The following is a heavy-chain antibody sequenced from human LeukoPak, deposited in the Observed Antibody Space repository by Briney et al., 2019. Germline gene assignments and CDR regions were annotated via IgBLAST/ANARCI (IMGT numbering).Heavy chain of an antibody. CDR2: ISTSSTYI. Sequence: GGSLRLSCASSEFTLRSYSMHWVRQAPGKGLEWVSYISTSSTYIYYADSVKGRFSISRDNAQNSLYLHMDSLRAEDTAVYYCARDASGSSIGLIDLWGQGTLVTVSS. CDR3: ARDASGSSIGLIDL. D-gene: IGHD1-26*01. J-gene: IGHJ4*02. CDR1: EFTLRSYS. V-gene: IGHV3-21*01.